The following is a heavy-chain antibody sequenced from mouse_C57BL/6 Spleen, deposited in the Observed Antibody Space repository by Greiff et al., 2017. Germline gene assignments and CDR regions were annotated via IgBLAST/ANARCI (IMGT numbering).Heavy chain of an antibody. CDR2: ISSGGDYI. D-gene: IGHD2-4*01. Sequence: EVKVVESGEGLVKPGGSLKLSCAASGFTFSSYAMSWVRQTPEKRLEWVAYISSGGDYIYYADTVKGRFTISRDNARNTLYLQMSSLKSEDTAMYYCTRDGGLRPYYAMDYWGQGTSVTVSS. V-gene: IGHV5-9-1*02. J-gene: IGHJ4*01. CDR3: TRDGGLRPYYAMDY. CDR1: GFTFSSYA.